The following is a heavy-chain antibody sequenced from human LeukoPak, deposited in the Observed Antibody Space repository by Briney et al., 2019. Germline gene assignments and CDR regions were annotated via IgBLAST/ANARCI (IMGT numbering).Heavy chain of an antibody. V-gene: IGHV3-11*06. D-gene: IGHD6-19*01. J-gene: IGHJ4*02. Sequence: PGGSLRLSCAASGFTFSDFYMSWIRQAPGKGLEWVSYISSSSSYTNYADSVKGRFTISRDNAKNSLYLQMNSLRDEDTALYYCARDLPPGSSGWYLGYWGQGTLVTVSS. CDR2: ISSSSSYT. CDR1: GFTFSDFY. CDR3: ARDLPPGSSGWYLGY.